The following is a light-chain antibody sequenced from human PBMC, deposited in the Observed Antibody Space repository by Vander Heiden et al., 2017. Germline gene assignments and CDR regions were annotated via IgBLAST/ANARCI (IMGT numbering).Light chain of an antibody. Sequence: QSALTQPPSVSGSPGQSVTISCSGTSSDVGGTNYVSWYQQHPGKAPILMVSDVSKRPSGVPDRFSGSKSGNTASLTISGLQAEEEADYYCCSYAGSYSLVFGTGTKVTVL. CDR3: CSYAGSYSLV. V-gene: IGLV2-11*01. J-gene: IGLJ1*01. CDR2: DVS. CDR1: SSDVGGTNY.